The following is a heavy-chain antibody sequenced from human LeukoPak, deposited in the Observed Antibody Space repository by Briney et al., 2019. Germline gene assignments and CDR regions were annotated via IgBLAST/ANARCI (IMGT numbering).Heavy chain of an antibody. D-gene: IGHD2-2*01. CDR2: ISGSGGST. CDR3: AKDLVPVDVPVVVPAATRDGWFDP. V-gene: IGHV3-23*01. CDR1: GFTFSSYA. J-gene: IGHJ5*02. Sequence: GGSLRLSCAASGFTFSSYAMSWVRQAPGKGLEWASAISGSGGSTYYADSVKGRFTISRDNSKNTLYLQMNSLRAEDTAVYYCAKDLVPVDVPVVVPAATRDGWFDPWGQGTLVTVSS.